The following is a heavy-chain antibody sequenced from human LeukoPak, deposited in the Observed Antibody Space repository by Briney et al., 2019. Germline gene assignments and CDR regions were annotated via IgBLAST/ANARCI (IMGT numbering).Heavy chain of an antibody. V-gene: IGHV4-4*07. CDR1: GGSISSYY. J-gene: IGHJ4*02. CDR2: IYTSGRT. Sequence: PSETLSLTCTVSGGSISSYYWSWIRQPAGKGLEWIGRIYTSGRTNYNPSLKSRVTMSVDTSKNQFSLKLSSVTAADTAVYYCARVLPGYSSSWYFDYWGQGTLVTVSS. CDR3: ARVLPGYSSSWYFDY. D-gene: IGHD6-13*01.